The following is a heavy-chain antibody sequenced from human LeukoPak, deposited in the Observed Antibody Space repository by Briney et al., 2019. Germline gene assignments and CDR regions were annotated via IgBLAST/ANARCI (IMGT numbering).Heavy chain of an antibody. CDR2: VSGSGDNT. CDR1: GFTFSSFW. Sequence: GGSLRLSCAASGFTFSSFWMTWVRQAPGKGLEWVPAVSGSGDNTYYADSVKGRFTISRDNSKNTLYLHMSSLRAEDTAVYYCACTAYYYYYLDVWGKGTTVTVSS. CDR3: ACTAYYYYYLDV. D-gene: IGHD5-18*01. J-gene: IGHJ6*03. V-gene: IGHV3-23*01.